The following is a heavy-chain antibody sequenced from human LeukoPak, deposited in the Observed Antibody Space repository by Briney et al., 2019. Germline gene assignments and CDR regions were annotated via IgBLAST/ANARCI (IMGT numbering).Heavy chain of an antibody. Sequence: SETLSLTCAVYGGSFSGYYWSWIRQPPGKGLEWIGEINHSGSTNYNPSLKSRVTISVDTSKNQFSLKLSSVTAADTAVYYCARAGDSSGYYKYYFDYWGQGTLVTVSS. CDR3: ARAGDSSGYYKYYFDY. CDR1: GGSFSGYY. CDR2: INHSGST. V-gene: IGHV4-34*01. J-gene: IGHJ4*02. D-gene: IGHD3-22*01.